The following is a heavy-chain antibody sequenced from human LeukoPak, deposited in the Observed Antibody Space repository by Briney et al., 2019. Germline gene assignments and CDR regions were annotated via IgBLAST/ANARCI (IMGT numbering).Heavy chain of an antibody. Sequence: GGSLRLSCAASGFTFDDYGMSWVRQVPGKGLEWVSGINWNGGSTGYADSVKGRFTISRDNAKNSLYLRMNSLRAEDTAVYYCARGYYYGSGSQFFDHWGQGTLVTVSS. CDR3: ARGYYYGSGSQFFDH. V-gene: IGHV3-20*04. J-gene: IGHJ4*02. CDR2: INWNGGST. CDR1: GFTFDDYG. D-gene: IGHD3-10*01.